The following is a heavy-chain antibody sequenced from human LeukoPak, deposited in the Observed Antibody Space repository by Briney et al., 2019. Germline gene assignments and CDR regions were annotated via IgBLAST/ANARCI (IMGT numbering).Heavy chain of an antibody. CDR3: ARLRFYGSGSPFDP. CDR1: GGSISSSIYY. Sequence: PSETLSLTCTVSGGSISSSIYYWGWIRQPPGKGLEWIGSIYYSGSTYYNPSLKSRVTISVDTSKNQFSLKLSSVTAADTAVYYCARLRFYGSGSPFDPWGQGTLVTVSS. J-gene: IGHJ5*02. D-gene: IGHD3-10*01. V-gene: IGHV4-39*01. CDR2: IYYSGST.